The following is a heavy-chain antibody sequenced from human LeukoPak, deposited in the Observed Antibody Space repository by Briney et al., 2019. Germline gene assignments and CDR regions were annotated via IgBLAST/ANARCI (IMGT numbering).Heavy chain of an antibody. CDR3: AKIAIGNGYYYYYMDV. CDR2: ISYDGSNK. D-gene: IGHD2-8*01. V-gene: IGHV3-30*18. Sequence: GGTLRLSCAASGFTFSSYGMHRVRQAPGKGLEWVAVISYDGSNKYYADSVKGRFTISRDNSKNTLYLQMNSLRAEDTAVYYCAKIAIGNGYYYYYMDVWGKGTTVTVSS. CDR1: GFTFSSYG. J-gene: IGHJ6*03.